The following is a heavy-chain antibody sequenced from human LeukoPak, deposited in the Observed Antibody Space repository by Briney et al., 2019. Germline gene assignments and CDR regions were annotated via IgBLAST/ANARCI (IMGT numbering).Heavy chain of an antibody. V-gene: IGHV4-4*02. CDR1: GGSISSGYW. Sequence: PSGTLSLTCTVSGGSISSGYWWSWARQPPGKGLEWIAEIHHSGSANYNPSLKSRVTISVDKSINHFSLNLSSVTAADTAVYYCARQGDYVVDYWGQGTLVTVSS. CDR2: IHHSGSA. J-gene: IGHJ4*02. CDR3: ARQGDYVVDY. D-gene: IGHD3-16*01.